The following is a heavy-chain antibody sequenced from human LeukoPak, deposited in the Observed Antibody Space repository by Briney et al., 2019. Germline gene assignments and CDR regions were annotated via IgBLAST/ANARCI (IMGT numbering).Heavy chain of an antibody. V-gene: IGHV1-18*04. CDR1: GYSFTSYG. J-gene: IGHJ5*02. Sequence: GESLKISCKGSGYSFTSYGISWVRQAPGQGLEWMGWISAYNGNTNYAQKLQGRVTMTTDTSTSTAYMELRSLRSDDTAVYYCARADWNDVNWFDPWGQGTLVTVSS. CDR2: ISAYNGNT. D-gene: IGHD1-1*01. CDR3: ARADWNDVNWFDP.